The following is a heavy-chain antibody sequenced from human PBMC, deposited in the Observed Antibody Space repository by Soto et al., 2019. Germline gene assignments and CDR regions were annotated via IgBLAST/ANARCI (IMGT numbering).Heavy chain of an antibody. CDR1: GYTFTIYG. Sequence: QVQLVQSGGEVKKPGASVKVSCKASGYTFTIYGINWVRQAPGQGLAWMGWISPDNGNTNYAQKLQGRVTMTTDTSTSTASMELRSLISDETAVYYCARALGYSGYAGMDVWGQGTTVTVSS. D-gene: IGHD5-12*01. CDR3: ARALGYSGYAGMDV. V-gene: IGHV1-18*01. J-gene: IGHJ6*02. CDR2: ISPDNGNT.